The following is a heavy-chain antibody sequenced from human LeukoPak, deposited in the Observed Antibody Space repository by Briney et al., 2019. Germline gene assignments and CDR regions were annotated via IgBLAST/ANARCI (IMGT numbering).Heavy chain of an antibody. V-gene: IGHV3-30*18. Sequence: GGSLRLSCAASGFTFSSYWMHWVRQAPGKGLEWVAMISYDGSNKYYADSVEGRFTISRDNSKNTLYLQMNSLETEDTAVYYCAKDYYGSGSSSCGMDVWGQGTTVTVSS. CDR2: ISYDGSNK. J-gene: IGHJ6*02. CDR3: AKDYYGSGSSSCGMDV. D-gene: IGHD3-10*01. CDR1: GFTFSSYW.